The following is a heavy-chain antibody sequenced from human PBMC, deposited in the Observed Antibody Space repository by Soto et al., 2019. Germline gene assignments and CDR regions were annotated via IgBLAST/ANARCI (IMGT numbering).Heavy chain of an antibody. CDR1: GGSFSGYY. D-gene: IGHD2-15*01. V-gene: IGHV4-34*01. CDR2: INHSGST. CDR3: ARVWGYCSGGSCYSGDDY. J-gene: IGHJ4*02. Sequence: QVQLQQWGAGLLKPSETLSLTCAVYGGSFSGYYWSWIRQPPGKGLEWIGEINHSGSTNYNPSLKSRVTISVDTSKTQFSPKLSFVTAADTAVYYCARVWGYCSGGSCYSGDDYWGQGTLVTVSS.